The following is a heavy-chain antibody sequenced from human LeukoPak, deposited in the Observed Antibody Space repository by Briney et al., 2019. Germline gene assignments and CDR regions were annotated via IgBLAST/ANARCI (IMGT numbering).Heavy chain of an antibody. D-gene: IGHD5-24*01. CDR1: GFTFSNFW. CDR2: IKADGSEK. J-gene: IGHJ4*02. CDR3: ARGPPSGYGSTWSDY. Sequence: PGGSLRLSCAASGFTFSNFWMSWVRQAQGKGLQWVASIKADGSEKYYVESMRGQITIARDNAKNSLDLQMNSLRGDDTAVYFCARGPPSGYGSTWSDYWGQGTLVTVSS. V-gene: IGHV3-7*04.